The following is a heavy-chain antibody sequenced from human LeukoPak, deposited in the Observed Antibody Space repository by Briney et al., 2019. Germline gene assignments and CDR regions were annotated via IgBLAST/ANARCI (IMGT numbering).Heavy chain of an antibody. D-gene: IGHD3-22*01. V-gene: IGHV6-1*01. CDR2: TYYRSKWYN. J-gene: IGHJ4*02. CDR3: ASTHTSGRYIDY. Sequence: SQTLSLTCAISGDSVSDNTAAWNWIRQSPSRGLEWLGRTYYRSKWYNDYAVSVKSRISISPDTSKNQFSLQLNSVTPEDTAVYYCASTHTSGRYIDYWGQGTLVTVSS. CDR1: GDSVSDNTAA.